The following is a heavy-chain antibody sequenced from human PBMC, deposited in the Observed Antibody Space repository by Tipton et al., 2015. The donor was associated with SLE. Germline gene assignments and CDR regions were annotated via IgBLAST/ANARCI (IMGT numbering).Heavy chain of an antibody. J-gene: IGHJ5*02. Sequence: TLSLTCTVSAGSINISFWSWIRQPPGKGLEWIGSIYNSGSTNYNPSLKSRVTMSDTSKNQFSLKLTSVTAADTAVYYCAREHRGSGCPDNLWGQGTLVTVSS. CDR2: IYNSGST. CDR3: AREHRGSGCPDNL. V-gene: IGHV4-59*01. CDR1: AGSINISF. D-gene: IGHD6-19*01.